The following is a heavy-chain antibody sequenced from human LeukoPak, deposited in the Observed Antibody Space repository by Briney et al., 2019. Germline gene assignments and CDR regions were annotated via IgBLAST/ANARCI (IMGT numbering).Heavy chain of an antibody. CDR3: ARGATISETGYFDF. D-gene: IGHD5-24*01. CDR1: GGSFSRYY. Sequence: SSETLSLTCAVYGGSFSRYYWSWIRQSPGKGLEWIAEIDHRGDTNYNPSVKSRVTISVDTSKNQFSLRVRSLSAADTAVYYCARGATISETGYFDFWGQGTLVTVSS. V-gene: IGHV4-34*01. CDR2: IDHRGDT. J-gene: IGHJ4*03.